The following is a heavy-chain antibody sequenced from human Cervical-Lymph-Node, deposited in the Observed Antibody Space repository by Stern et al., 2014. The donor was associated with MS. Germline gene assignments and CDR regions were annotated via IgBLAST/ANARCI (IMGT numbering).Heavy chain of an antibody. J-gene: IGHJ4*02. Sequence: VQLVESGAEVKRPGSSVKVSCKASGDTFSSYALGWVRQAPGQGLEWLGGIIPIFGTTHHAQKFQGRVTITADESPNTGYMEMTNLTSDDTAVYFCANRGGGYTVHFDYWGQGTLITVTS. D-gene: IGHD5-12*01. CDR3: ANRGGGYTVHFDY. CDR1: GDTFSSYA. CDR2: IIPIFGTT. V-gene: IGHV1-69*01.